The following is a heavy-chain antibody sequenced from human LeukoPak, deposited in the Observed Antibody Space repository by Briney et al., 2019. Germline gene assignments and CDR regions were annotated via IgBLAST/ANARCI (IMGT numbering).Heavy chain of an antibody. CDR3: ARGHYSSSPYY. J-gene: IGHJ4*02. D-gene: IGHD6-13*01. CDR2: IYYSGST. V-gene: IGHV4-59*12. CDR1: GGSFSGYY. Sequence: PSETLSLTCAVYGGSFSGYYWSWIRQPPGKGLEWIGYIYYSGSTNYNPSLKSRVTISVDTSKNQFSLKLSSVTAADTAVYYCARGHYSSSPYYWGQGTLVTVSS.